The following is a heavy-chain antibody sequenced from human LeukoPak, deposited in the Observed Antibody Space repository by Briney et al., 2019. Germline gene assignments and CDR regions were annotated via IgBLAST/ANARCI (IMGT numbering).Heavy chain of an antibody. J-gene: IGHJ6*03. Sequence: PSETLSLTCTVSGGSISSSSYYWGWLRQPPGKGLEWIGSIYYSGSTYYNPSLKSRVTISVGTSKNQFSLKLSSVTAADTAVYYCARVVQLERRGPSEVPAYYYYYMDVWGKGTTVTVSS. CDR1: GGSISSSSYY. CDR2: IYYSGST. D-gene: IGHD1-1*01. CDR3: ARVVQLERRGPSEVPAYYYYYMDV. V-gene: IGHV4-39*01.